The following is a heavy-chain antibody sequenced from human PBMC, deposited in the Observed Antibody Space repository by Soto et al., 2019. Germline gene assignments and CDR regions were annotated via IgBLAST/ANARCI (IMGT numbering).Heavy chain of an antibody. Sequence: PSETLSLTCTVSGGSISYEYYHWTWIRQSPGKGLKWIGYIHYSGSINYNQTFKSRVTISVDTSKNQFSLQLSSVTAADTVVYYCARGLQSTTSNFDYWGQGTLVTVSS. CDR2: IHYSGSI. CDR1: GGSISYEYYH. V-gene: IGHV4-30-4*08. J-gene: IGHJ4*02. D-gene: IGHD4-4*01. CDR3: ARGLQSTTSNFDY.